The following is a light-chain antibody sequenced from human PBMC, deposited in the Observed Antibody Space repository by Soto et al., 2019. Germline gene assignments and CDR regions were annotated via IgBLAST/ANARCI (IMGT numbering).Light chain of an antibody. CDR3: GSWDSSLSAYV. CDR2: DDN. Sequence: SVVPQPPSVSAAPGQKVTISFSGSSSNIGGNSVSWYQQLPGTAPKLLIYDDNKRPSGIPDRFSGSKSGTSATLGITGFQTGDEADYYCGSWDSSLSAYVFGTGTKVTVL. V-gene: IGLV1-51*01. CDR1: SSNIGGNS. J-gene: IGLJ1*01.